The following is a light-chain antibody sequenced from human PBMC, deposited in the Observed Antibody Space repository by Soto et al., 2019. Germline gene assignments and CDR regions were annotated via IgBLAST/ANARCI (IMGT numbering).Light chain of an antibody. Sequence: EIVLTQSPATLSLSPGERATLSCGASQSVSSSYLACYQQKPGLAPRLLIYDASSRTTGIPDRFSGSGSGTDFTLTISRLEPEDFALYYCQQYGNSPYTFGQGTKLEIK. J-gene: IGKJ2*01. CDR2: DAS. CDR3: QQYGNSPYT. CDR1: QSVSSSY. V-gene: IGKV3D-20*01.